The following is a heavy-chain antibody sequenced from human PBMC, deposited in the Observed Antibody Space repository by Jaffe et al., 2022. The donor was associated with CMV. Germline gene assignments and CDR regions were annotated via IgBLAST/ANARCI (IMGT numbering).Heavy chain of an antibody. CDR2: TYVGGTT. CDR3: ARAPTEVVLDYYYYYGMDV. J-gene: IGHJ6*02. Sequence: EVQLVESGGGLIQPGGSLRLSCAASGFTVSDNYMHWVRQAPGKGLEWVSVTYVGGTTDYTDSVKGRFTISRDNSKNTLYLQMNSLRAEDTAVYYCARAPTEVVLDYYYYYGMDVWGQGTMVTVSS. CDR1: GFTVSDNY. V-gene: IGHV3-53*01. D-gene: IGHD4-4*01.